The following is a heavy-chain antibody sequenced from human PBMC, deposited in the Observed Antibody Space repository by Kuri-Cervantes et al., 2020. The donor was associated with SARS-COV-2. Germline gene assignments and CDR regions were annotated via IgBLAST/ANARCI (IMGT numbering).Heavy chain of an antibody. CDR2: IYPGDSDT. J-gene: IGHJ4*02. D-gene: IGHD1-26*01. CDR1: GYSFTSYW. CDR3: ARQASIVGATTGFDF. V-gene: IGHV5-51*01. Sequence: KVSCKGSGYSFTSYWICWVRQMPGEGLEWMGIIYPGDSDTSYSPSFQGQVTISTDKSISTAYLQWSSLKASDTAMYYCARQASIVGATTGFDFWGQGTLVTVSS.